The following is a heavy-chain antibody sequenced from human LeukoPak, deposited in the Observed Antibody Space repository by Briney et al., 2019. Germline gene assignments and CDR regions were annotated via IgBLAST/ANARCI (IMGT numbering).Heavy chain of an antibody. V-gene: IGHV1-46*01. CDR3: ARDAWGWDNSDYYHPVNYFDY. Sequence: GASVKVSCKASGYTFTSYYMHWVRQAPGQGLEWMGIINPSGGSTSYAQKFQGRVTMTRDTSTSTVYMELTGLRSEDTAVYYCARDAWGWDNSDYYHPVNYFDYWGQGTLVTVSS. J-gene: IGHJ4*02. CDR1: GYTFTSYY. CDR2: INPSGGST. D-gene: IGHD3-22*01.